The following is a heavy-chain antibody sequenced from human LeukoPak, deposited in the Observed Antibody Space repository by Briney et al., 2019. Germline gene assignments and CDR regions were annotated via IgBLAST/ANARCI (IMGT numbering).Heavy chain of an antibody. CDR3: ARGSISGTRIYYYYYLDV. CDR2: MYNSGSA. J-gene: IGHJ6*03. V-gene: IGHV4-59*13. CDR1: GGSISSYY. Sequence: SETLSLTCSVSGGSISSYYWSWIRQPPGKGLEWIGYMYNSGSANYNPSLKSRVTISLDTSKNQFSLKLNSVTAADMAVYFCARGSISGTRIYYYYYLDVWGKGTTVTISS. D-gene: IGHD1-20*01.